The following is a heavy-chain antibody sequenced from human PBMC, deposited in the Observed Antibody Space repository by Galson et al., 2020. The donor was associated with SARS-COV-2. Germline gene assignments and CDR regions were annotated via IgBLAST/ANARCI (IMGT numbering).Heavy chain of an antibody. CDR2: IYYSGST. D-gene: IGHD3-3*01. J-gene: IGHJ4*02. Sequence: ETLSLTCTVSGGSISSYYWSWIRQPPGKGLEWIGYIYYSGSTNYNPSLKSRVTISVDTSNNQFSLKLSSVTAADTAVYYCARAAQTYYDFWSGYYNAPHFDYWGQGTLVTVSS. CDR3: ARAAQTYYDFWSGYYNAPHFDY. V-gene: IGHV4-59*01. CDR1: GGSISSYY.